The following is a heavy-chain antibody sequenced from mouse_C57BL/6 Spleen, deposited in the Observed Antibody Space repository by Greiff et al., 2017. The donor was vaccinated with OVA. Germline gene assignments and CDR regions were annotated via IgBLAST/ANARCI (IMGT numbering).Heavy chain of an antibody. V-gene: IGHV1-22*01. J-gene: IGHJ1*03. D-gene: IGHD2-12*01. CDR1: GYTFTDYN. Sequence: EVQLQQSGPELVKPGASVKMSCKASGYTFTDYNMHWVKQSHGKSLEWIGYINPNNGGTSYNQKFKGKATLTVNKSSSTAYMELRSLTSEDSAVYYCARLRRGDWYFDVWGTGTTVTVSS. CDR2: INPNNGGT. CDR3: ARLRRGDWYFDV.